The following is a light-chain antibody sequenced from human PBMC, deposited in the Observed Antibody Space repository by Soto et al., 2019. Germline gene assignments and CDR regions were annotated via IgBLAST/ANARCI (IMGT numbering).Light chain of an antibody. J-gene: IGKJ4*01. V-gene: IGKV4-1*01. CDR2: WAS. Sequence: DGVMTKSPDSLAVSLGERATINCKSSQSVLYSSNNQNYLAWYQQKPGQPPKLLIYWASTRESGVPDRFSGSGSGTDFTLTISSLQAEDVAVYYCQQYYSTPLPFGGGTKVAIK. CDR3: QQYYSTPLP. CDR1: QSVLYSSNNQNY.